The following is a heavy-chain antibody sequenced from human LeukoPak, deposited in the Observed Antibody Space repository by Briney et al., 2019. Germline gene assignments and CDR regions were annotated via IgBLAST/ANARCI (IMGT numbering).Heavy chain of an antibody. V-gene: IGHV4-59*01. D-gene: IGHD5-18*01. Sequence: SETLSLTCTVSGGYISSYYWSWLRQPPGKGLEWIGYIYYSGSTNYNPSLKSRVTISVDTSKNQFSLKLSSVTAADTAVYYCARGYSYGYVWFDPWGQGTLVTVSS. CDR2: IYYSGST. J-gene: IGHJ5*02. CDR1: GGYISSYY. CDR3: ARGYSYGYVWFDP.